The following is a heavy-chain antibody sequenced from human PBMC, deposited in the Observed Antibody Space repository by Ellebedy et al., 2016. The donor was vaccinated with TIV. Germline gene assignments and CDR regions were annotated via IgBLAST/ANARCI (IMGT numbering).Heavy chain of an antibody. Sequence: GGSLRLSCAASGFNYKSYWMTWVRQAPGKGLEWVAKIRQEGDEIYYVESVKGRFTISRDNAKNSLLPQMNSLRVEDTAVYYCARRASYGDYAVQVNPWFDPWGQGTLVTVSS. CDR3: ARRASYGDYAVQVNPWFDP. D-gene: IGHD4-17*01. V-gene: IGHV3-7*01. CDR2: IRQEGDEI. CDR1: GFNYKSYW. J-gene: IGHJ5*02.